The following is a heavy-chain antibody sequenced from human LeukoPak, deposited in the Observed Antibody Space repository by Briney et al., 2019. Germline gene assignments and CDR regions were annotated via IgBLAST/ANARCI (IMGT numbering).Heavy chain of an antibody. D-gene: IGHD4-17*01. CDR1: GYTFTSYG. CDR2: IIPIFGTA. Sequence: SVKVSCKASGYTFTSYGISWVRQAPGQGLEWMGGIIPIFGTASYAQKFQGRVTITADESTSTAYMELSSLRSEDTAVYYCARSALGLRLEYYYYGMDVWGQGTTVTVSS. CDR3: ARSALGLRLEYYYYGMDV. J-gene: IGHJ6*02. V-gene: IGHV1-69*13.